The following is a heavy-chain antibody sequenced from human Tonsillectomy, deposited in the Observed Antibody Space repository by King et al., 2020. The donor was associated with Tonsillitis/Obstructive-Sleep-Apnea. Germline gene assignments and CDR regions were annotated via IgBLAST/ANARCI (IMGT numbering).Heavy chain of an antibody. CDR2: IYYSGST. V-gene: IGHV4-39*01. J-gene: IGHJ4*02. CDR1: GDSISSSTYY. Sequence: QLQESGPGLVKPSETLSLTCTVSGDSISSSTYYWGWIRQPPGKGLEWIGSIYYSGSTYQKSSLKSRVTISVDTSKNQFSLKLSSVTAADTAVYYCARQVDYWCYFDYWGQGTLVTVSS. D-gene: IGHD2-8*02. CDR3: ARQVDYWCYFDY.